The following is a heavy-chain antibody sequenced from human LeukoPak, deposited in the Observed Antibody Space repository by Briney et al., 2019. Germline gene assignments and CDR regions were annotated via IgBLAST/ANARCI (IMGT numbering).Heavy chain of an antibody. D-gene: IGHD2-15*01. V-gene: IGHV4-59*01. Sequence: SETLSLTCTVSGGSISSYYWSWIRQPPGKGLEWIGYIYYSGSTNYNPSLKSRVTISVDASKNQFSLKLSSVTAADTAVYYCARDGGGSGRGIGYYYYGMDVWGQGTTVTVSS. J-gene: IGHJ6*02. CDR1: GGSISSYY. CDR3: ARDGGGSGRGIGYYYYGMDV. CDR2: IYYSGST.